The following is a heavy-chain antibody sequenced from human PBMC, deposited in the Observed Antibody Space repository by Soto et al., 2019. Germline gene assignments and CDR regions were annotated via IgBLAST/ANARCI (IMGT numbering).Heavy chain of an antibody. Sequence: GGSLRLSCAASGFTFSIYAMSWVRQAPGKGLEWVSAISGSGGGTFYADSVKGRFTISRDNSKSTLYVQMTSLRAEDTAVYYCAKSVVGTGGGLEAFHIWGQGTMVTVSS. D-gene: IGHD1-1*01. CDR1: GFTFSIYA. CDR3: AKSVVGTGGGLEAFHI. CDR2: ISGSGGGT. V-gene: IGHV3-23*01. J-gene: IGHJ3*02.